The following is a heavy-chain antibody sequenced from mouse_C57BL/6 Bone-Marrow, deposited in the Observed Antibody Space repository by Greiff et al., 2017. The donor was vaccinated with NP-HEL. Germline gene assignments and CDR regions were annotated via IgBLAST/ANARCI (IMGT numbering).Heavy chain of an antibody. D-gene: IGHD2-5*01. CDR1: GYTFTDYY. J-gene: IGHJ2*01. CDR3: ARGEGYSNPYYCDY. V-gene: IGHV1-19*01. CDR2: INPYNGGT. Sequence: EVQLQQSGPVLVKPGASVKMSCKASGYTFTDYYMNWVKQSHGKSLEWIGVINPYNGGTSYNQKFKGKATLTVDKSSSTAYMALNSLTSEDSAVYYCARGEGYSNPYYCDYWGQGTTLTVSS.